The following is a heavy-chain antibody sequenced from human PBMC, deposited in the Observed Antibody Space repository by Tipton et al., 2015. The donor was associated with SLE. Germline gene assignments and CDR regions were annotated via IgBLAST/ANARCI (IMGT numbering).Heavy chain of an antibody. CDR3: ARRVGPFDY. V-gene: IGHV4-39*01. J-gene: IGHJ4*02. CDR2: IYYSGST. D-gene: IGHD3-10*01. Sequence: TLSLTCTVSGGSISSSSYYWGWIRQPPGKGLEWIGGIYYSGSTYYNPSLKSRVTISVDTSKNQFSLKLSSVTAADTAVYYCARRVGPFDYWGQGTLVTVSS. CDR1: GGSISSSSYY.